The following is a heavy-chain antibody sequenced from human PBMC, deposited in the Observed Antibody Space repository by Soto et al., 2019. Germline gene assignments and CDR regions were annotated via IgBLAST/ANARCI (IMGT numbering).Heavy chain of an antibody. CDR2: IWYDGSNK. CDR1: GFTFSSYG. J-gene: IGHJ6*02. D-gene: IGHD2-2*01. Sequence: GGSLRLSCAASGFTFSSYGMHWVRQAPGKGLEWVAVIWYDGSNKYYADSVKGRFTISRDNSKNTLYLQMNSLRAEDTAVYYCARDVVVPAAILYYYYGMDVWGQGTTVTVSS. V-gene: IGHV3-33*01. CDR3: ARDVVVPAAILYYYYGMDV.